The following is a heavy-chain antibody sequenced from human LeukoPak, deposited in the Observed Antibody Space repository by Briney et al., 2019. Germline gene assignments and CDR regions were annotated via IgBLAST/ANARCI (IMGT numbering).Heavy chain of an antibody. CDR3: ARAPGTMVRGVIRD. CDR2: ISAYNGNT. J-gene: IGHJ4*02. CDR1: GYTFTSYG. Sequence: ASVKVSCKASGYTFTSYGISWVRQAPGQGLEWMGWISAYNGNTNYAQKLQGRVTMTTDTSTSTAYMELRSLRSDDTAVFYCARAPGTMVRGVIRDWGQGTLVTVSS. V-gene: IGHV1-18*01. D-gene: IGHD3-10*01.